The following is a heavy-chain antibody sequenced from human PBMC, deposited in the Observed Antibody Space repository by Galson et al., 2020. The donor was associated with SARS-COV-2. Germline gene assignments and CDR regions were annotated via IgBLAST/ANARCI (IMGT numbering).Heavy chain of an antibody. J-gene: IGHJ5*02. Sequence: GGSLRLSCAASGFPFSDFGLHWVRQAPGKGPERLAVISFDGVNAVYADSVRGRFTISRDNSKHSVYLQVSSLSTEDSAIYYCAKPIFGIFSPLAAWGQGTQVTVSA. V-gene: IGHV3-30*18. CDR2: ISFDGVNA. CDR3: AKPIFGIFSPLAA. CDR1: GFPFSDFG. D-gene: IGHD3-3*01.